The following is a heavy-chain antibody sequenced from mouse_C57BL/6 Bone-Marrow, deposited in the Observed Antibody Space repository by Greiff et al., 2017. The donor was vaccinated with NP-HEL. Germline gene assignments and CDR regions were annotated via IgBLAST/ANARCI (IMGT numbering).Heavy chain of an antibody. CDR2: INYDGSST. D-gene: IGHD2-1*01. Sequence: EVKVEESEGGLVQPGSSMKLSCTASGFTFSDYYMAWVRQVPEKGLEWVANINYDGSSTYYLDSLKSRFIISRDNAKNILYLQMSSLKSEDTATYYCARDNYGNPYWYFDVWGTGTTVTVSS. CDR3: ARDNYGNPYWYFDV. CDR1: GFTFSDYY. J-gene: IGHJ1*03. V-gene: IGHV5-16*01.